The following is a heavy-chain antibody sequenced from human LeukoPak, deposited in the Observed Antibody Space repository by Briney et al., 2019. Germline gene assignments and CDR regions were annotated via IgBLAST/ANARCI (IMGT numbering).Heavy chain of an antibody. Sequence: PGGSLRLSCAASGFTFSSYAMHWVRQAPGKGLEWVSSISNGGGFKSYADSLEGRFAISRENAKNSLYLQMNSLRAEDTAVYYCATEYSDNSGYCFHWGQGTLVTVSS. D-gene: IGHD3-22*01. CDR1: GFTFSSYA. CDR3: ATEYSDNSGYCFH. CDR2: ISNGGGFK. J-gene: IGHJ4*02. V-gene: IGHV3-21*01.